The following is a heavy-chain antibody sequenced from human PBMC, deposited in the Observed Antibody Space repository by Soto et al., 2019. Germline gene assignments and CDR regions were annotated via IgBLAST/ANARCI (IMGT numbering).Heavy chain of an antibody. V-gene: IGHV1-8*01. D-gene: IGHD3-16*01. J-gene: IGHJ4*02. CDR2: INPNSGNT. Sequence: QVQLVQSGAELKKPGASVMVSCKTSGYSFTTYDINWVRQATGQGLEWMGWINPNSGNTGYAPRFLGRLTMTKDTSTGTVYMELSSLRYDDTAIYFCARGWGRWPHEKPGDYWGQGTLVTVSS. CDR3: ARGWGRWPHEKPGDY. CDR1: GYSFTTYD.